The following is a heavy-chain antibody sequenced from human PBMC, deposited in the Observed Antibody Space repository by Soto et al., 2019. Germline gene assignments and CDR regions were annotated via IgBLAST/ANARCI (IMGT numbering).Heavy chain of an antibody. Sequence: ASVKVSCKASGYTFTSYAMHWVRQAPGQRLEWMGWINAGNGNTKYSQKFQGRVTITKDTSASTAYMELSSLRSEDTAVYYCARDAHSGSYSYYYYGMDVWGQGTTVTVSS. D-gene: IGHD1-26*01. J-gene: IGHJ6*02. CDR3: ARDAHSGSYSYYYYGMDV. CDR2: INAGNGNT. CDR1: GYTFTSYA. V-gene: IGHV1-3*01.